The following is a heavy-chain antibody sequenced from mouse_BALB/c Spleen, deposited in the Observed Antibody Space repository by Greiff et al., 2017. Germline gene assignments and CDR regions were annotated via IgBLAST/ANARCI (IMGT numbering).Heavy chain of an antibody. V-gene: IGHV5-4*02. J-gene: IGHJ2*01. CDR3: ARGVGNYFDY. D-gene: IGHD4-1*02. Sequence: EVQRVESGGGLVKPGGSLKLSCAASGFTFSDYYMYWVRQTPEKRLEWVATISDGGSYTYYPDSVKGRFTISRDNAKNNLYLQMSSLKSEDTAMYYCARGVGNYFDYWGQGTTLTVSS. CDR2: ISDGGSYT. CDR1: GFTFSDYY.